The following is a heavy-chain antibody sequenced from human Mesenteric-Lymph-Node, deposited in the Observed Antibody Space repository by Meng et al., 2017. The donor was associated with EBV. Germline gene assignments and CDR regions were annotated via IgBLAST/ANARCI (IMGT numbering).Heavy chain of an antibody. D-gene: IGHD5/OR15-5a*01. CDR3: ARVVYREFDP. CDR2: INPSGGGT. Sequence: QVQLVQSGAEVRKPGAPVKVSWQASGYTFTTYYMHWVRQVPGQGPEWMGLINPSGGGTSYAQNFQGRVTMTRDTSTSTVYMELSSLRSEDTAVYYCARVVYREFDPWGQGTLVTVSS. V-gene: IGHV1-46*01. CDR1: GYTFTTYY. J-gene: IGHJ5*02.